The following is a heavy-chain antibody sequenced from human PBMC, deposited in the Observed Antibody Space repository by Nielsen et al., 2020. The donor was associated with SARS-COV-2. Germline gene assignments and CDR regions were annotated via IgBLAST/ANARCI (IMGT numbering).Heavy chain of an antibody. CDR1: GFAFSTYW. CDR2: INNDGSIT. CDR3: ACRRDGYNYDTF. V-gene: IGHV3-74*01. Sequence: GESLKISCATSGFAFSTYWMHWVRQAPGKGLVWVARINNDGSITNYADSVTGRFTISRDNAGNTLYLQMNSLGAEDTAVYYCACRRDGYNYDTFWDQGTRVTVSS. D-gene: IGHD5-24*01. J-gene: IGHJ4*02.